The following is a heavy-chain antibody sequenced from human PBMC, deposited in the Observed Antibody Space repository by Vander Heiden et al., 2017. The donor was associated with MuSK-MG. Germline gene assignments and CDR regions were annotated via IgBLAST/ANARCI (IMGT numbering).Heavy chain of an antibody. D-gene: IGHD3-10*01. Sequence: QVQLVEPGGGVAQPGWSLRLPCAAPGFTFRNYGMHRVRQAPGKGLGWVAVIWYDGSNKYDADSVKGRFTISRDNSKNTLYLQMNSLRAEDTAVYHCARYYYGSGKRPPTYGMDVWCQGTTVTVSS. CDR3: ARYYYGSGKRPPTYGMDV. V-gene: IGHV3-33*01. CDR1: GFTFRNYG. J-gene: IGHJ6*02. CDR2: IWYDGSNK.